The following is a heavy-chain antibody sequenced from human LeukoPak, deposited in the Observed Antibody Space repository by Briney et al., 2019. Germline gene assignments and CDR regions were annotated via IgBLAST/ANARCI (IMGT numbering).Heavy chain of an antibody. J-gene: IGHJ4*02. D-gene: IGHD3-16*01. V-gene: IGHV5-51*01. CDR2: IYPSDFDT. CDR3: AKRKTRFGGVTDVFDF. Sequence: GESLKISCKGSGYTFTTYWIGWVRQMSGKGLEWMGIIYPSDFDTRYSPSFQGQVTISADKSISTAYLQWSSLKASDTAMYYCAKRKTRFGGVTDVFDFGGREPLAPVS. CDR1: GYTFTTYW.